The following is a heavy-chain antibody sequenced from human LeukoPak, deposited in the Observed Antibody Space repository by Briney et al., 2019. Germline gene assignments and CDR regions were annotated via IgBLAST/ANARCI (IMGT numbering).Heavy chain of an antibody. J-gene: IGHJ4*02. CDR3: ARDHYDSSGYYSFDY. Sequence: SETLSLTCTVSGDSVSNGNYYWSWLRQPPGKGLEWIGYMYNSGSTNYNPSLKSRVTISVDTTKNQFSLKLSSVTAADTAVYYCARDHYDSSGYYSFDYWGQGTLVTVSS. V-gene: IGHV4-61*01. CDR1: GDSVSNGNYY. CDR2: MYNSGST. D-gene: IGHD3-22*01.